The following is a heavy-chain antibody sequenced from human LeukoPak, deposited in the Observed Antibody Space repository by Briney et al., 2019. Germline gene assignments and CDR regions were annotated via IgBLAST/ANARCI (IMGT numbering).Heavy chain of an antibody. Sequence: SETLSLTCAVYGGSFSGYYWSWIRQPPGKGLEWIGEINHSGSTNYNPSLKSRVTISVDTSKNQFSLKLSSVTAADTAVYYCARPAVAASGDYYYMDVWGKGTTVTVSS. CDR2: INHSGST. CDR3: ARPAVAASGDYYYMDV. V-gene: IGHV4-34*01. CDR1: GGSFSGYY. J-gene: IGHJ6*03. D-gene: IGHD6-19*01.